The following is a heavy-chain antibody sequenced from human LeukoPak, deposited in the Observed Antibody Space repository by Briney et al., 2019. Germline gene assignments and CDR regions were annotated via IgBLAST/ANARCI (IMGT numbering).Heavy chain of an antibody. Sequence: ASVKVSCKASGYTFTGYYMHWVRQAPGQGLEWMGWINPNSGGTNYAQKFQGRVTMTRDTSISTAYMELSRLRSDDTAVYYCASLGYCSSTSCYVSADYWGQGTQVTVSS. J-gene: IGHJ4*02. D-gene: IGHD2-2*01. CDR2: INPNSGGT. CDR1: GYTFTGYY. CDR3: ASLGYCSSTSCYVSADY. V-gene: IGHV1-2*02.